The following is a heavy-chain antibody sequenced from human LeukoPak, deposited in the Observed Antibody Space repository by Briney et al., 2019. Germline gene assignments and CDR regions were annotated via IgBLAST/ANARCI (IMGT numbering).Heavy chain of an antibody. CDR1: GFTFRSYS. V-gene: IGHV3-21*01. CDR2: ISTSSTFI. CDR3: ARADCSSSTCYLRSSWFDP. D-gene: IGHD2/OR15-2a*01. J-gene: IGHJ5*02. Sequence: GGSLRLSCAASGFTFRSYSMNWVRQAPGKGLEWVSSISTSSTFIYYTYSVKGRFTISRDNAKNSLYLQMNSLSAEDTAVYYCARADCSSSTCYLRSSWFDPWGQGTLVTVSS.